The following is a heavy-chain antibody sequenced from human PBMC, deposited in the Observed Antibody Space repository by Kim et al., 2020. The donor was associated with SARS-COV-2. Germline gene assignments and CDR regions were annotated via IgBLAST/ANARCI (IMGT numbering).Heavy chain of an antibody. CDR3: ATGRNNWFDS. Sequence: ASVKVSCKASGYTFTSYAMHWVRQAPGQRPEWMGWINAGTGNTKYSQKFQGIVTITRDTSASTAYMELSSLSSEDTAVYYCATGRNNWFDSWGQGTLVTVSS. CDR2: INAGTGNT. CDR1: GYTFTSYA. V-gene: IGHV1-3*01. J-gene: IGHJ5*01.